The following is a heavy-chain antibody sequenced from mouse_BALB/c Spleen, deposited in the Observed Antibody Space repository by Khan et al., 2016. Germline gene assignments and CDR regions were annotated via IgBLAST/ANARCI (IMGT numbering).Heavy chain of an antibody. CDR3: ARGGPNWDYFDY. J-gene: IGHJ2*01. CDR1: GYTFTSYW. D-gene: IGHD4-1*02. V-gene: IGHV1S81*02. Sequence: QVQLQQPGAELVKPGASVKLSCKASGYTFTSYWMHWVKQRPGQGLEWIGEINPSNGRTNYDEKFKTKATLTVDKSSSTAYMQLSSLTSKDSAVYYCARGGPNWDYFDYWGQGTTLTVSS. CDR2: INPSNGRT.